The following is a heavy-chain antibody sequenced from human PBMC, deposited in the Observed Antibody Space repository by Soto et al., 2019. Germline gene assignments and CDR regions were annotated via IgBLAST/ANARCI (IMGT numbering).Heavy chain of an antibody. V-gene: IGHV3-23*01. CDR2: ISGSGGTT. D-gene: IGHD2-2*02. CDR1: GFTFSSYA. Sequence: EVQLLESGGGLVQPGGSLSLSCAAPGFTFSSYAMSGVRQAPGKGLGWVSAISGSGGTTYYADSVKGRFTISRDNSNNTLYLQMNGLRAEDPAVYYCASRPIPRSGPGYWGQGTLVTVSS. J-gene: IGHJ4*02. CDR3: ASRPIPRSGPGY.